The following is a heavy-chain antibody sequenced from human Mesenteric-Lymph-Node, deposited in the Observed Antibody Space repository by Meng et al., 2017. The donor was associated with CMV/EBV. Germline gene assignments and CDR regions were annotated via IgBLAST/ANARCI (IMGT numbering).Heavy chain of an antibody. CDR1: GFTLSNYW. CDR3: ARRRYGSPSNWFDP. J-gene: IGHJ5*02. D-gene: IGHD6-6*01. V-gene: IGHV3-74*01. CDR2: ISTDGRNT. Sequence: GESLKISCAASGFTLSNYWMHWVRQVPGKGLVWVSRISTDGRNTFYADSVKGRFTITRDNAKNSLYLQMNSMRAEDTAVYYCARRRYGSPSNWFDPWGQGTLVTVSS.